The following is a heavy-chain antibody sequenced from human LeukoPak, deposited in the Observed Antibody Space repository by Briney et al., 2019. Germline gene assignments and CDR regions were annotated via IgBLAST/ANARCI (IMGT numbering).Heavy chain of an antibody. CDR1: GFTFSDYY. CDR3: ARRSSNFDY. V-gene: IGHV3-11*04. D-gene: IGHD2-2*01. J-gene: IGHJ4*02. Sequence: GGSLRLSCAASGFTFSDYYMSWIRQAPGEGLEWFSYITSSGSTIYYADSVKGRFTISRDNAKNSLFLQMNSLRAEDTAVYYCARRSSNFDYWGQGTLVTVSS. CDR2: ITSSGSTI.